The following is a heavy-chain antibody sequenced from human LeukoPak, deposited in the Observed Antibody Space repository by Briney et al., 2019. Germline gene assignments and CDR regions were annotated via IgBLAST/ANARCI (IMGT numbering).Heavy chain of an antibody. J-gene: IGHJ4*02. Sequence: PSETPSLTCSVSGGSISPYYWSWIRQPPGKGLEWIGYIYYSGTTNYNPSLQSRVTISVATSKNQFSLKLSSVTAADTALYYCARDRASAGGFDYWGQGTLVTVSS. CDR1: GGSISPYY. CDR3: ARDRASAGGFDY. CDR2: IYYSGTT. V-gene: IGHV4-59*01. D-gene: IGHD2-15*01.